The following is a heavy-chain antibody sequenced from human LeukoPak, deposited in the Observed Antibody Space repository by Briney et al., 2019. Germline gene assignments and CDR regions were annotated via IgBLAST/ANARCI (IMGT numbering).Heavy chain of an antibody. D-gene: IGHD2-2*01. V-gene: IGHV3-21*01. J-gene: IGHJ4*02. Sequence: NPGGSLRLSCAASGFTFSSYSMNWVRQAPGKGLEWVSSISSSSSSYIYYADSVKGRFTISRDNAKNSLYLQMNSLRAEDTAVYYCARDQVGDIVEVPAADWGQGTLVTVSS. CDR2: ISSSSSSYI. CDR1: GFTFSSYS. CDR3: ARDQVGDIVEVPAAD.